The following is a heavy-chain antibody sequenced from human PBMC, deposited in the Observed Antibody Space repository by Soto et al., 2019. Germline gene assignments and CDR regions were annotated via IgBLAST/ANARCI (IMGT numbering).Heavy chain of an antibody. CDR2: LYYSGST. CDR3: ARVVLRYFDWLSPFDY. J-gene: IGHJ4*02. CDR1: GGSISSGGYY. D-gene: IGHD3-9*01. V-gene: IGHV4-31*03. Sequence: QVQLQESGPGLVKPSQTLSLTCTVSGGSISSGGYYWSWIRQHPGKGLEGIGYLYYSGSTYYNPSLKSRVTISVDTSKNQSTRKLSSVTAADTAVYYCARVVLRYFDWLSPFDYWGQRTLVTVSS.